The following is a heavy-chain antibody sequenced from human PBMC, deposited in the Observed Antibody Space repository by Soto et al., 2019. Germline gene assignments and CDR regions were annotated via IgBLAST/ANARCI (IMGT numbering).Heavy chain of an antibody. CDR1: GGSISSRSYS. Sequence: PSETLSLTCSVSGGSISSRSYSWGWIRQPPGEGLEWIGTFYYSENTYYNPSLKSRVSISVDTSKNQFSLKVSSVTAADTAVYYCARRSSSRTYNWFDPWGQGTLVTVSS. J-gene: IGHJ5*02. CDR2: FYYSENT. CDR3: ARRSSSRTYNWFDP. V-gene: IGHV4-39*01. D-gene: IGHD6-13*01.